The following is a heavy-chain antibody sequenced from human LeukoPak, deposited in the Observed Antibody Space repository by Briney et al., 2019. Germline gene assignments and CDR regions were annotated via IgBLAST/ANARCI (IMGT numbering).Heavy chain of an antibody. D-gene: IGHD5-18*01. CDR2: IYYDGST. CDR3: ARLQLYYYYMDV. J-gene: IGHJ6*03. Sequence: SETLSLTCTVSGVSTSSTRYYWGWIRQPPGKGLEWIGNIYYDGSTYYNPSLKSRVTISVDTSKNQFSLKLSSVTAADTAVYHCARLQLYYYYMDVWGKGTTVTISS. V-gene: IGHV4-39*07. CDR1: GVSTSSTRYY.